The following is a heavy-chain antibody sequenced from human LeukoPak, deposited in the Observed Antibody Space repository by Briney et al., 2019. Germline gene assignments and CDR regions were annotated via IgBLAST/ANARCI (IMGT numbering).Heavy chain of an antibody. D-gene: IGHD3/OR15-3a*01. CDR3: ARWTLQSRYNWFDP. CDR1: DGSISSYY. J-gene: IGHJ5*02. CDR2: IYYSGST. V-gene: IGHV4-59*01. Sequence: SETLSLTCTVSDGSISSYYWSWIRQPPGKGLEWIGYIYYSGSTNYNPSLKSRVTISVDTSKNQFSLKLSSVTAADTAVYYCARWTLQSRYNWFDPWGQGTLVTVSS.